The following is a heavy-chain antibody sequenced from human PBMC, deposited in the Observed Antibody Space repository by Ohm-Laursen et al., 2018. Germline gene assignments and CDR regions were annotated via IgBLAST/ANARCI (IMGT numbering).Heavy chain of an antibody. CDR2: IHSSGST. Sequence: GTLSLTCTVSGGSISGYYWSWIRQTAGKGLEWIGRIHSSGSTNYNPSLKSRVTISVDTSKNQFSLKLSSVTAADTAVYYCARHSGSYSDYWGQGTLVTVSS. D-gene: IGHD1-26*01. CDR1: GGSISGYY. V-gene: IGHV4-4*07. J-gene: IGHJ4*02. CDR3: ARHSGSYSDY.